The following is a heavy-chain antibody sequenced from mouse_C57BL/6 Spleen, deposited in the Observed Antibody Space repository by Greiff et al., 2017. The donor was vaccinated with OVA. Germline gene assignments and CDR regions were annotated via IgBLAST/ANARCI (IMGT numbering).Heavy chain of an antibody. V-gene: IGHV1-69*01. J-gene: IGHJ4*01. D-gene: IGHD4-1*01. CDR1: GYTFTSYW. CDR2: IDPSDSYT. CDR3: ARTGTDYAMDY. Sequence: QVQLQQPGAELVMPGASVKLSCKASGYTFTSYWMHWVKQRPGPGLEWIVEIDPSDSYTNYNQKFKGKSTLTVDKSSSTAYMQLSSLTSEDSAVYYCARTGTDYAMDYWGQGTSVTVSS.